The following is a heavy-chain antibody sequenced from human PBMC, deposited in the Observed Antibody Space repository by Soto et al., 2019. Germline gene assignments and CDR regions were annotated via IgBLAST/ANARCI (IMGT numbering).Heavy chain of an antibody. V-gene: IGHV2-5*02. CDR1: GFSLSTSGVG. Sequence: QITLKESGPTLVKPTQTLTLTCTFSGFSLSTSGVGVGWIRQPPGKALEWLALIYWDDDKRYSPSLKSRLTNPKDTSKNRVVLTMTNMDPVDTATYFCAHYGDYRTAFACWGQGRMVTVSS. D-gene: IGHD4-17*01. CDR3: AHYGDYRTAFAC. CDR2: IYWDDDK. J-gene: IGHJ3*01.